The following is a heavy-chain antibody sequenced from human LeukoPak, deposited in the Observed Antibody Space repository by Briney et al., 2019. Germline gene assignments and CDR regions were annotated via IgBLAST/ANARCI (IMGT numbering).Heavy chain of an antibody. V-gene: IGHV1-2*02. D-gene: IGHD1-1*01. CDR3: ARCSTPHWIFDAFDI. Sequence: ASVKVSCKASVYTFTGHYMHWVRQAPGQGPGWMGWINPNSGGTNYAQKFQGRVTMTRDTSISTPYMELSGLRSDDTAVYYCARCSTPHWIFDAFDIWGQGTMVTVSS. CDR1: VYTFTGHY. J-gene: IGHJ3*02. CDR2: INPNSGGT.